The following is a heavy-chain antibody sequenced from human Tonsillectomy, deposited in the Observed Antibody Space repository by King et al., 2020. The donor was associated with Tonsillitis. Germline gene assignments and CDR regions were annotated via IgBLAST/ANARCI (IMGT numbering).Heavy chain of an antibody. J-gene: IGHJ4*02. D-gene: IGHD3-3*01. CDR1: GGSFSTYY. CDR3: ARGSTTVFGVAPHY. V-gene: IGHV4-34*01. CDR2: INHSGST. Sequence: VQLQQWGAGLLKPSETLSLTCAVYGGSFSTYYWSWIRQPPGKGLEWIGEINHSGSTNYNPSLKSRVTISVDTSKNQFSLKVSSVTAADTALYYCARGSTTVFGVAPHYWGQGTLVTVSS.